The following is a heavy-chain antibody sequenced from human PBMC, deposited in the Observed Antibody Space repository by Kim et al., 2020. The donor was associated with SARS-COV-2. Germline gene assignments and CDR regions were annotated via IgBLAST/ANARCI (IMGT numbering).Heavy chain of an antibody. V-gene: IGHV3-30*04. J-gene: IGHJ4*02. CDR2: ISYDGSNK. Sequence: GGSLRLSCAASGFTFSSYAMHWVRQAPGKGLEWVAVISYDGSNKYYADSVKGRFTISRDNSKNTLYLQMNSLRAEDTAVYYCARDYYDSSGYTQTFLDYWGQGTLVTVSS. CDR3: ARDYYDSSGYTQTFLDY. CDR1: GFTFSSYA. D-gene: IGHD3-22*01.